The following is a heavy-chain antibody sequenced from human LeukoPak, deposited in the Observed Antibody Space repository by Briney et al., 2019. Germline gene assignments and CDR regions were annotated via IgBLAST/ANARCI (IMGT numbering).Heavy chain of an antibody. CDR2: ISSSSSIM. Sequence: PGGSLRLSCTASRFSFSSYSMNWVRQAPGKGLEWVSYISSSSSIMYYADSVKGRFTISRDNAKNSLYLQMNSLRAEDTAVYYCAREGNMVRGVSKKRSFDYWGQGTLVTVSS. CDR3: AREGNMVRGVSKKRSFDY. J-gene: IGHJ4*02. V-gene: IGHV3-48*01. D-gene: IGHD3-10*01. CDR1: RFSFSSYS.